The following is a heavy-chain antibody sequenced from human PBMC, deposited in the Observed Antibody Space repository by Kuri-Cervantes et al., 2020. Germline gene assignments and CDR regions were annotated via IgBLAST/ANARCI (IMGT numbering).Heavy chain of an antibody. CDR2: IYSGGST. V-gene: IGHV3-53*01. CDR3: ARGRQDYDILTGYYSAIYFDY. D-gene: IGHD3-9*01. Sequence: GGSLRLSCAASGFTFNSYSMNWVRQAPGKGLEWVSVIYSGGSTYYADSVKGRFTISRDNSKNTLYLQMNSLRAEDTAVYYCARGRQDYDILTGYYSAIYFDYWGQGTLVTVSS. CDR1: GFTFNSYS. J-gene: IGHJ4*02.